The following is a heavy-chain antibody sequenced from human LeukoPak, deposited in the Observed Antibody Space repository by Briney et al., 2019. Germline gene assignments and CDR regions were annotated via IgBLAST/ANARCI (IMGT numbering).Heavy chain of an antibody. CDR2: INYSGST. CDR3: ARRKLNTVIEAFDI. J-gene: IGHJ3*02. Sequence: SETLSLTCTVSGGSISSSSYYWGWIRQPPGKGLEWIGSINYSGSTYYNPSLKSRVTLSVDTSKNQFSLKLSSVTAADTAVYYCARRKLNTVIEAFDIWGQGTMVTVSS. CDR1: GGSISSSSYY. D-gene: IGHD2-21*01. V-gene: IGHV4-39*01.